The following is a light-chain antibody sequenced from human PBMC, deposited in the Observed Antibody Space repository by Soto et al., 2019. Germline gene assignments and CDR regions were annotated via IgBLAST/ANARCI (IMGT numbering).Light chain of an antibody. J-gene: IGKJ1*01. Sequence: DLVMTQSPLSLPVIPGEPASISCRSSQTLLHSNGYNYLDWYLQKPGQSPQLLIYLGSNRASGVPDRFSGSGSGTDFTLKISRVEAEDVGVYYCMQALQTPTFGQGTKVEIK. V-gene: IGKV2-28*01. CDR3: MQALQTPT. CDR2: LGS. CDR1: QTLLHSNGYNY.